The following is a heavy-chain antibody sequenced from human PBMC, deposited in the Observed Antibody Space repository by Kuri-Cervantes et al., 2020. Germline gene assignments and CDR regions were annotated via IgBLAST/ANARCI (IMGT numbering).Heavy chain of an antibody. V-gene: IGHV2-5*02. CDR1: GFSLSTSGVG. J-gene: IGHJ4*02. CDR3: AHSPAETPMRFYFEY. Sequence: SGPTLVKPTQTLSLTCTFSGFSLSTSGVGVGWSRQPPGKAPEWLALIFSDDGERYSPSLKSRLAITKDISKYQVVLTMTNMDPEDTATYFCAHSPAETPMRFYFEYWGQGTLVTVSS. CDR2: IFSDDGE.